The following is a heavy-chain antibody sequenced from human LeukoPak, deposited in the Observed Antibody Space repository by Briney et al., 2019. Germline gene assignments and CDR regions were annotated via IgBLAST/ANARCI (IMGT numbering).Heavy chain of an antibody. V-gene: IGHV4-59*01. CDR3: ARGTVTGPTDFDY. CDR2: IYYSGST. CDR1: GGSISSYY. J-gene: IGHJ4*02. D-gene: IGHD4-17*01. Sequence: SETLSLTCTVSGGSISSYYWSWIRQPPGKGLEWIVYIYYSGSTNYNPSLKSRVTISVDTSKNQFSLKLSSVTAADTAVYYCARGTVTGPTDFDYWGQGTLVTVSS.